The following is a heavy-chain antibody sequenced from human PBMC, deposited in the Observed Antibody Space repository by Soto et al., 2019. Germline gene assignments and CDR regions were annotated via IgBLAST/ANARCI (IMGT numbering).Heavy chain of an antibody. J-gene: IGHJ5*02. CDR2: IYYSGST. V-gene: IGHV4-31*03. D-gene: IGHD1-26*01. Sequence: PAETLSLTCTVSGGSISSGGYYWSWIRQHPGKGLEWIGYIYYSGSTYYNPSLKSRVTISVDTSKNQFSLKLSSVTAADTAVYYCASRYSGTTTGHSFDPWGQGTLVTVSS. CDR1: GGSISSGGYY. CDR3: ASRYSGTTTGHSFDP.